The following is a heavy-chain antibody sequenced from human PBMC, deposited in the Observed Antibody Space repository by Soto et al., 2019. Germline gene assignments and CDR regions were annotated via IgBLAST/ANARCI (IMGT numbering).Heavy chain of an antibody. CDR3: ARRKGNSWYRYYYGMDV. J-gene: IGHJ6*02. D-gene: IGHD6-13*01. Sequence: PGESLKISCKGSGYSFTSYWISWVRQMPGKGLEWMGRIDPSDSYTNYSPSFQGHVTISADKSISTAYLQWSSLKASDTAMYYCARRKGNSWYRYYYGMDVWGQGTTVTVSS. CDR1: GYSFTSYW. CDR2: IDPSDSYT. V-gene: IGHV5-10-1*01.